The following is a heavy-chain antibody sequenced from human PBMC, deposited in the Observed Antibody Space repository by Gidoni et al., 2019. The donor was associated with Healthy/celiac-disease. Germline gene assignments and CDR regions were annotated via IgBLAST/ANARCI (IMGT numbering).Heavy chain of an antibody. J-gene: IGHJ6*02. CDR2: INPSGGST. D-gene: IGHD2-15*01. CDR3: ARDVPRVVVAATLFHGMDV. CDR1: GYTFTSSY. Sequence: QVQLVQSGAEVKKPGASVKVSCKASGYTFTSSYMHWVRQAPGQGLEWMGIINPSGGSTSYAQKFQGRVTMTRDTSTSTVYMELSSLRSEDTAVYYCARDVPRVVVAATLFHGMDVWGQGTTVTVSS. V-gene: IGHV1-46*01.